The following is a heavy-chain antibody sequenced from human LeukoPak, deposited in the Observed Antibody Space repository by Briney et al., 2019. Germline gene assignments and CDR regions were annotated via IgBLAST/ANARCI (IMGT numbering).Heavy chain of an antibody. J-gene: IGHJ4*02. CDR1: GYTFTVYY. D-gene: IGHD2-2*01. V-gene: IGHV1-2*02. CDR2: INPNSGGT. Sequence: ASVKGSCTASGYTFTVYYMRSVRQAPGQGLEWMGWINPNSGGTSYAQKFQGRVTMTRDTSMSTAYMELSRLTSDDTAVYYCARPHQGCLFDYSGQGTRPSASS. CDR3: ARPHQGCLFDY.